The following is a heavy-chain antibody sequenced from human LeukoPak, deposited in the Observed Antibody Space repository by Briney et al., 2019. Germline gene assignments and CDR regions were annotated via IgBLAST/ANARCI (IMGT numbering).Heavy chain of an antibody. V-gene: IGHV4-39*01. CDR2: IYYSAST. D-gene: IGHD6-13*01. Sequence: SETLSLTCTVSVGSINISSYHWGWIRQPPGKGLERIGSIYYSASTYYNPSLKSRVTISVDTSKNQFSLKLSSVTAADTAVYYCARQQLASSSWYPGGYFQHWGQGTLVTVSS. CDR1: VGSINISSYH. J-gene: IGHJ1*01. CDR3: ARQQLASSSWYPGGYFQH.